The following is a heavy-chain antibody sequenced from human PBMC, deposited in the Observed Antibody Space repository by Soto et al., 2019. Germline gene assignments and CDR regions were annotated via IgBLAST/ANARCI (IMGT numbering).Heavy chain of an antibody. D-gene: IGHD2-8*01. CDR1: GCTFSSYA. V-gene: IGHV1-46*01. J-gene: IGHJ6*02. CDR2: INPSGGST. CDR3: ARVSKTPVAKVFHV. Sequence: ASVKVSCKASGCTFSSYAISWVRQAPGQGLEWMGIINPSGGSTSYAQKFQGRVTMTRDTSTSTVYMELSSLRSEDTAVYYCARVSKTPVAKVFHVWGQGTTVTVSS.